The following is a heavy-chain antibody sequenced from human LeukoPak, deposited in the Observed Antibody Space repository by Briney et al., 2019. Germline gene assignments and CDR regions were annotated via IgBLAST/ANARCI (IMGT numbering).Heavy chain of an antibody. CDR2: VNPSGST. J-gene: IGHJ6*03. D-gene: IGHD3-22*01. V-gene: IGHV4-34*01. Sequence: PSETLSLTCAVYGGPFSGYYWTWIRQTPEKGLEWIGEVNPSGSTNYNPSLKSRVTISVDTSKNQFSLELSSVTAADTAVYYCARGRQDVTMIVVVMTAVSYYLDVWGKGTTVTVS. CDR1: GGPFSGYY. CDR3: ARGRQDVTMIVVVMTAVSYYLDV.